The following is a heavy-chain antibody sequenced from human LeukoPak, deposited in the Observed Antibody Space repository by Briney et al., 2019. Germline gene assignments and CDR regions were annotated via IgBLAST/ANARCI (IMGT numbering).Heavy chain of an antibody. Sequence: SETLSLTCTVSGGSISSSSYYWGWVRQPPGKGLEWIGSIYYSGSTYYNPSLKSRVTISVDTSKNQLSLKLSSVTAADTAAYYCARGYYYFDYWGQGTLVTVSS. D-gene: IGHD3-22*01. V-gene: IGHV4-39*01. CDR2: IYYSGST. CDR1: GGSISSSSYY. CDR3: ARGYYYFDY. J-gene: IGHJ4*02.